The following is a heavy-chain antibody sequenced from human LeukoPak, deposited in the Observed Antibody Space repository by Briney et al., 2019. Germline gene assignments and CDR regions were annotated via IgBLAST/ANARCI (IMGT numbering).Heavy chain of an antibody. D-gene: IGHD3-10*01. CDR3: ARQYYYGSGGYSPFDY. CDR2: ISSSGSTI. Sequence: GGSLRLSCAASGFTFSSYEMNWVRQAPGKGLEWVSYISSSGSTIYYADPVKGRFTISRDNAKNSLYLQMNSLRAEDTAVYYCARQYYYGSGGYSPFDYWGQGTLVTVSS. J-gene: IGHJ4*02. V-gene: IGHV3-48*03. CDR1: GFTFSSYE.